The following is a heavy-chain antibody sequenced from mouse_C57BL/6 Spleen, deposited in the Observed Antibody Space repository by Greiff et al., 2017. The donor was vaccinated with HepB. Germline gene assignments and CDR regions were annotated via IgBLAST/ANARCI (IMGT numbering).Heavy chain of an antibody. V-gene: IGHV1-81*01. CDR1: GYTFTSYG. D-gene: IGHD1-1*01. CDR2: IYPRSGNT. CDR3: AGKGAY. Sequence: VKLLESGAELARPGASVKLSCKASGYTFTSYGISWVKQRTGQGLEWIGEIYPRSGNTYYNEKFKGKATLTADKSSSTAYMELRSLTSEDSAVYFCAGKGAYWGQGTLVTVSA. J-gene: IGHJ3*01.